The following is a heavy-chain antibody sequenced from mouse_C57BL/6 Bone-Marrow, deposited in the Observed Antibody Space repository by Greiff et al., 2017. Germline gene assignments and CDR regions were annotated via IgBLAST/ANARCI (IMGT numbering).Heavy chain of an antibody. V-gene: IGHV14-4*01. Sequence: EVQLQQSGAELVRPGASVKLSCTASGFNIKDDYMHWVKQRPEQGLEWIGWIDPENGDTEYASKFQGKATITADTSSNTAYLQLSSLTSEDTAVYYCTRAAQATAEDYWGQGTSVTVSS. J-gene: IGHJ4*01. CDR2: IDPENGDT. CDR1: GFNIKDDY. D-gene: IGHD3-2*02. CDR3: TRAAQATAEDY.